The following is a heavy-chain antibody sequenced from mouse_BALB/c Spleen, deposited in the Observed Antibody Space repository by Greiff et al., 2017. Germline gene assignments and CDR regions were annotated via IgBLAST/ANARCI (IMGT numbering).Heavy chain of an antibody. CDR2: ISSGGSYT. J-gene: IGHJ4*01. CDR1: GFTFSSYA. CDR3: ARDGDGSTRAMDY. V-gene: IGHV5-9-4*01. D-gene: IGHD2-3*01. Sequence: EVKLMESGGGLVKPGGSLKLSCAASGFTFSSYAMSWVRQSPEKRLEWVAEISSGGSYTYYPDTVTGRFTISRDNAKNTLYLEMSSLRSEDTAMYYCARDGDGSTRAMDYWGQGTSVTVSS.